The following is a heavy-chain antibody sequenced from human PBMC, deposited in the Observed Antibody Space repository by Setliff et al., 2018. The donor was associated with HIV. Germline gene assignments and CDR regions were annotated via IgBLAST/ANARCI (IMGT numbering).Heavy chain of an antibody. Sequence: ASVKVSCKPSGYSFTNHYMHWVRQAPGQGLEWMGVINPTGGSTSNTQKFQGWITMTRDTSISPAYMELSRLRSDDTAVYYCARGMDYYDTSGYYQYYFDYWGQGTLVTVSS. J-gene: IGHJ4*02. CDR3: ARGMDYYDTSGYYQYYFDY. V-gene: IGHV1-2*04. CDR1: GYSFTNHY. D-gene: IGHD3-22*01. CDR2: INPTGGST.